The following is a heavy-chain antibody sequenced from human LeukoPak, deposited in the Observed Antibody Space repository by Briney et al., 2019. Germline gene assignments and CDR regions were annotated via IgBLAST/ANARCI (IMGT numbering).Heavy chain of an antibody. Sequence: SETLSLTCTVSGGSISSSSYYWGWSRQPPGKGLEWIGSIYYSGSTYYNPSLNSRLTISADTSKNQFSLKLSSVTAADTPVYYCASRPYGHWFDPWGQGTLVTVSS. CDR1: GGSISSSSYY. CDR3: ASRPYGHWFDP. CDR2: IYYSGST. D-gene: IGHD3-10*01. J-gene: IGHJ5*02. V-gene: IGHV4-39*01.